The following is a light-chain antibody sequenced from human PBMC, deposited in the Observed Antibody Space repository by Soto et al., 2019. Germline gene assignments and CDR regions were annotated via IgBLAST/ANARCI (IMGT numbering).Light chain of an antibody. CDR1: QSVSSSY. CDR2: GAS. CDR3: QQYGSSRT. V-gene: IGKV3-20*01. J-gene: IGKJ1*01. Sequence: DIVLTQSPGTLSLSPGERATLSCRASQSVSSSYLAWYQQKPGQAPRLLIYGASSRATGIPDRFSGSWSATDFTLTISRLEPEDVALYYCQQYGSSRTFGQGTKVEIK.